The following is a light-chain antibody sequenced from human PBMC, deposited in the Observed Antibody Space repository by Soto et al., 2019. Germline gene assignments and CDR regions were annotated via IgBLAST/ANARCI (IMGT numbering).Light chain of an antibody. CDR1: QSISSN. Sequence: DIQMTQSPSSLSASVGDRVTITCRASQSISSNLNWYQQKPGKAPKLLIYAASSLQSGVPSRFSGGGSGTDFTLTISSLQPEDFATYSCQLSYSTPLTFGGGTKVDIK. CDR3: QLSYSTPLT. V-gene: IGKV1-39*01. J-gene: IGKJ4*01. CDR2: AAS.